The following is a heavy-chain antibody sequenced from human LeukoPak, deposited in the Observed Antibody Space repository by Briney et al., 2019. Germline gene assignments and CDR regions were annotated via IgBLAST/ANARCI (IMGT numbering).Heavy chain of an antibody. CDR3: ARLYGIWGSYRQEDY. D-gene: IGHD3-16*02. CDR1: GGTFNSYA. V-gene: IGHV1-69*05. Sequence: SVKVSCKASGGTFNSYAISWVRQAPGQGLEWMGGIIPIFGTANHAQKFQGRVTMTRNTSISTAYMELSSLRSEDTAVYYCARLYGIWGSYRQEDYWGQGTLVTVSS. J-gene: IGHJ4*02. CDR2: IIPIFGTA.